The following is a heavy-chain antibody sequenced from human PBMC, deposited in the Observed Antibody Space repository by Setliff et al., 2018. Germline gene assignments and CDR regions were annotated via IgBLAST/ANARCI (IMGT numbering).Heavy chain of an antibody. CDR1: GYTFASYY. CDR2: INPSGGST. V-gene: IGHV1-46*01. D-gene: IGHD2-15*01. CDR3: ARDTGYCSGGNCYSMEDY. J-gene: IGHJ4*02. Sequence: RASVKVSCKASGYTFASYYMHWVRQAPGQGLEWMGIINPSGGSTSYAQKFQGRVTMTRDTSISTAYMELSSLRSEDTAVYYCARDTGYCSGGNCYSMEDYWGQGTLVTVSS.